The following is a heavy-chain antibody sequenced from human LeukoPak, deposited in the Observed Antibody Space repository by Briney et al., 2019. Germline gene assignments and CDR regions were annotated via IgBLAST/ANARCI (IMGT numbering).Heavy chain of an antibody. D-gene: IGHD6-13*01. Sequence: GGSLRLSCAASGFTFSSYSMSWVRQAPGKGLEWVSSISSSSYIYYADSVKGRFTISRDNAKNALYLQMNSLRAEDTAVYYCASLIAAAQDGRVDYWGKGTLVTVSS. CDR2: ISSSSYI. CDR3: ASLIAAAQDGRVDY. J-gene: IGHJ4*02. CDR1: GFTFSSYS. V-gene: IGHV3-21*01.